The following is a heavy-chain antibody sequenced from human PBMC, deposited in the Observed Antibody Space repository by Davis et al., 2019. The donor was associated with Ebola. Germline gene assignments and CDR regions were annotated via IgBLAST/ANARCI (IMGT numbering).Heavy chain of an antibody. V-gene: IGHV1-18*04. D-gene: IGHD3-3*01. J-gene: IGHJ5*02. CDR3: ARSAITIFGVPMGWFDP. CDR2: ISPYNANT. Sequence: ASVKVSCKASGYTFTGYYMHWVRQAPGQGLEWMGWISPYNANTNFAQKFQDRVSLTADTSTSTVFMELTTLRSDDTAVYYCARSAITIFGVPMGWFDPWGQGTLVTVSS. CDR1: GYTFTGYY.